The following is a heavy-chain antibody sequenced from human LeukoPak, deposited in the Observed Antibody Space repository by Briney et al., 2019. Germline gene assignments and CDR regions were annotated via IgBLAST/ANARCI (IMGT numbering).Heavy chain of an antibody. V-gene: IGHV1-8*01. CDR1: GYTFTSYD. D-gene: IGHD3-9*01. J-gene: IGHJ4*02. Sequence: ASVKVSCKASGYTFTSYDINWVRQATGQGLEWMGWMNPNSGNTGYAQKFQGRVTMTRNTSISTAYTELSSLRSEDTAVYYCARGALRYFDWSNGHDYWGQGTLVTVSS. CDR2: MNPNSGNT. CDR3: ARGALRYFDWSNGHDY.